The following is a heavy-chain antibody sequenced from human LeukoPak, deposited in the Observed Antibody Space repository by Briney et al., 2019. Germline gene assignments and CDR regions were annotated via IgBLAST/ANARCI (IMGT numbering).Heavy chain of an antibody. D-gene: IGHD4-11*01. V-gene: IGHV3-7*01. CDR1: GFGFSNYW. CDR3: ARDRGYSNSDY. CDR2: MNEDGSEK. J-gene: IGHJ4*02. Sequence: GGSLRLSCAASGFGFSNYWMSWVRQAPGKGLEWVANMNEDGSEKNYVDSVKGRFTISRDNAQDSLYLQMNSLRAEDTAVYYCARDRGYSNSDYWGQGTLLTVSS.